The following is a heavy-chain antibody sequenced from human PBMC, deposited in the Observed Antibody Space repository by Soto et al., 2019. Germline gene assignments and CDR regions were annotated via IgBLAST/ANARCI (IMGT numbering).Heavy chain of an antibody. Sequence: QVQLVQSGAEVKKPGSSVKVSCKASGGTFSSYAISWVRQAPGQGLEWMGGIIPLFGTANYAQKFQGRVTITADESTSTAYMERSSLRSEDTAVYYCAREYYYDSSGYYAHDAFDIWGQGTMVTVSS. J-gene: IGHJ3*02. D-gene: IGHD3-22*01. V-gene: IGHV1-69*12. CDR2: IIPLFGTA. CDR3: AREYYYDSSGYYAHDAFDI. CDR1: GGTFSSYA.